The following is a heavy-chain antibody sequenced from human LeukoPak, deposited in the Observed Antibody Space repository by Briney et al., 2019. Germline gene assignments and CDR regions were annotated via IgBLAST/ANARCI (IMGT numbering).Heavy chain of an antibody. CDR3: ARFSIAARPGAFDI. D-gene: IGHD6-6*01. CDR2: IYTSGST. V-gene: IGHV4-61*02. Sequence: SQTLSLTCTVSGGSISSGSYYWSWIRQPAGKGLEWIERIYTSGSTNYNPSLKSRVTISVDTSKNQFSLKLSSVTAADTAVYYCARFSIAARPGAFDIWGQGTMDTVSS. CDR1: GGSISSGSYY. J-gene: IGHJ3*02.